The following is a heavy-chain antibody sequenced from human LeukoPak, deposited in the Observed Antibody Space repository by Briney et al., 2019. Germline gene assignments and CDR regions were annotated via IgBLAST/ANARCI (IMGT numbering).Heavy chain of an antibody. J-gene: IGHJ4*02. V-gene: IGHV3-21*01. CDR1: GFTFSDHN. D-gene: IGHD5-24*01. CDR3: TRAPPGRDGYSEY. Sequence: GGSLRLSCAASGFTFSDHNMAWVRQAPGEGLEWVSSISDTSSYIYYADSLEGRFTISRDNAKSSLFLQMNSLRAEDTAVYYCTRAPPGRDGYSEYWGQGTVVTVST. CDR2: ISDTSSYI.